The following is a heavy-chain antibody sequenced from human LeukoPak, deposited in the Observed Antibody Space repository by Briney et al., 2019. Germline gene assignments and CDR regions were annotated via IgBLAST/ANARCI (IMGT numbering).Heavy chain of an antibody. CDR3: ARAPIGGWYFGL. Sequence: SRTLSLTCAISGDSVSSNSAAWNWIRQSPSRGLEWLGRTYYRSKWSNDYAVSVKSRITINPDTSQNQFSLQLNSLTPEDTAVYYCARAPIGGWYFGLWGRGTLVTVSS. D-gene: IGHD2-15*01. CDR1: GDSVSSNSAA. J-gene: IGHJ2*01. CDR2: TYYRSKWSN. V-gene: IGHV6-1*01.